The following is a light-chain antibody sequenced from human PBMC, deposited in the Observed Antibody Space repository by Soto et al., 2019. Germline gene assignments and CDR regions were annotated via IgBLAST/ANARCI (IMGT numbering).Light chain of an antibody. V-gene: IGKV3-15*01. J-gene: IGKJ5*01. CDR2: GAS. Sequence: EIVLTQSPGTLSLSPGERATLSCRASQSVVSSYLAWYQQKAGQAPRLLIYGASTRATGIPARFSGSGSGTEFTLTISSLQSEDFAVYYCQQYNNWPPITFGQGTRLEIK. CDR1: QSVVSSY. CDR3: QQYNNWPPIT.